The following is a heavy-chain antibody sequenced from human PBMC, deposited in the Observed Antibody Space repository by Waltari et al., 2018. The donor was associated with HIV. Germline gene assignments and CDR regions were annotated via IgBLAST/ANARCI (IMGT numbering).Heavy chain of an antibody. CDR1: GYTFTYYD. D-gene: IGHD3-22*01. V-gene: IGHV1-8*01. Sequence: QVQLVQSGAEVKKPGASVKVSCKASGYTFTYYDIYWVRQATGQGLEWMGWMIPHSGNTAYAQKFQGRITMTSDTSLSTAYLELDSLTSEDTAVYYCARKGHDYDTSGYYPFGYWGQGTLVTVSS. CDR3: ARKGHDYDTSGYYPFGY. CDR2: MIPHSGNT. J-gene: IGHJ4*02.